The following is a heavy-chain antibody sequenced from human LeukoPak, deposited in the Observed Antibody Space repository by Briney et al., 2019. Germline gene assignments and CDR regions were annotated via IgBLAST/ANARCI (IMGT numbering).Heavy chain of an antibody. CDR1: GFTFSDYY. CDR2: ISSSGSTI. V-gene: IGHV3-11*04. Sequence: GGSLRLSCAASGFTFSDYYMSWIRQAPGKGLEWVSYISSSGSTIYYADSVKGRFTISRDNAKNSLYLQMNSLRAEDTAVYYCARDLSPEWELGPTPPNDYWGQETLVTVSS. CDR3: ARDLSPEWELGPTPPNDY. D-gene: IGHD1-26*01. J-gene: IGHJ4*02.